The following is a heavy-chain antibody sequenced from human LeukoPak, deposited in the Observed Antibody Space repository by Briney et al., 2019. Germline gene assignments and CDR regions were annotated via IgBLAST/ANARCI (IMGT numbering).Heavy chain of an antibody. Sequence: PGGSLRLSCAASGFTFSSYAMSWVRQAPGKGLEWVSAISGSGGSTYYADSVKGRFTISRDNSRNTLYLQMNSLRAEDTAVYYCAKEEGYGDYVVGNPYYFDYWGQGTLVTVSS. CDR3: AKEEGYGDYVVGNPYYFDY. D-gene: IGHD4-17*01. V-gene: IGHV3-23*01. J-gene: IGHJ4*02. CDR2: ISGSGGST. CDR1: GFTFSSYA.